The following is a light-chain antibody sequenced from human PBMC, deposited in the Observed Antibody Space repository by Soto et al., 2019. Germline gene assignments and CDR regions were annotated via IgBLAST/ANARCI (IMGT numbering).Light chain of an antibody. Sequence: QAVVTQESSLTVSPGGTVTLTCGSSTGAVTSGHYPYWFQQKPGQAPRTLIYDTSNTHSWTPARFSGSLLGGKAALTLSGAQPEDEAEYYCLIAYNGRRIFGGGTKLTVL. J-gene: IGLJ2*01. CDR1: TGAVTSGHY. CDR2: DTS. CDR3: LIAYNGRRI. V-gene: IGLV7-46*01.